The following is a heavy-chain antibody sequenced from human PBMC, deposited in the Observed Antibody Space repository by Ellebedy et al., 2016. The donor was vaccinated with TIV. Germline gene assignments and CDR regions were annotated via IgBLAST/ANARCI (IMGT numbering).Heavy chain of an antibody. D-gene: IGHD3-22*01. CDR2: INSDGSST. CDR3: AREDIGGYYDSSGYYGDAFDI. Sequence: PGGSLRLSCAASGFTFSSYWMHWVRQAPGKGLVWVSRINSDGSSTSYADSVKGRFTISRDNAKNTLYLQMNSLRAEDTAVYYCAREDIGGYYDSSGYYGDAFDIWGQGTMVTVSS. V-gene: IGHV3-74*01. CDR1: GFTFSSYW. J-gene: IGHJ3*02.